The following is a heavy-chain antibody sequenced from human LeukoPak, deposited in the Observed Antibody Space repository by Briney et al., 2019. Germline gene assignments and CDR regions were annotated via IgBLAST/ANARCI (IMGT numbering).Heavy chain of an antibody. CDR2: ISGSGGST. CDR3: AKDPGISGPAVAHAFDI. V-gene: IGHV3-23*01. D-gene: IGHD6-19*01. J-gene: IGHJ3*02. Sequence: AGGSLRLSCAASGFTFSSCAMTWVRQAPGKGLEWVSAISGSGGSTYYADSVKGRFTISRDNPKNTLYLQMNSLRAEDTAVYYCAKDPGISGPAVAHAFDIWGQGTMVTVSS. CDR1: GFTFSSCA.